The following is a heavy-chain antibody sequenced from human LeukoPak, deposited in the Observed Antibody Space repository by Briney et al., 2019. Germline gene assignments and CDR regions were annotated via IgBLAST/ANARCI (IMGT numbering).Heavy chain of an antibody. D-gene: IGHD6-6*01. J-gene: IGHJ1*01. Sequence: PGGALRLSCAASGFTFSGYWMHWVRHAPGRGLVWVSRITGDGISTSYADSVGGRFTISRDNSKNTLYLKMTSLRAEDTAVYYCVKGQLKGGPVSNAYFQHWGQGTLVTVSS. V-gene: IGHV3-74*01. CDR3: VKGQLKGGPVSNAYFQH. CDR1: GFTFSGYW. CDR2: ITGDGIST.